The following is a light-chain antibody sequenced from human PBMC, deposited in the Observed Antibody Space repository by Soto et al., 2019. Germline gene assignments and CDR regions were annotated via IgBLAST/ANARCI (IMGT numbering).Light chain of an antibody. CDR3: QQYGNSPYS. CDR1: QSVSGRY. J-gene: IGKJ2*03. V-gene: IGKV3-20*01. Sequence: VLTQSPGTLSLSPGERATLSCRASQSVSGRYLSWYQQKPGQAPRLLIYSASSRATGIPDRFSGSGYGTDFTLNISRMESEDSAVYYCQQYGNSPYSFGQGTKLEIK. CDR2: SAS.